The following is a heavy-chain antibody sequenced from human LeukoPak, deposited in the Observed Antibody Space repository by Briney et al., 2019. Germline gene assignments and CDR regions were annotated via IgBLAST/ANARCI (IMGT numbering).Heavy chain of an antibody. Sequence: SETLSLTCTVPGGSISGYYWSWIRQPPGKGLEWIGYIYYSGSTNYNPSLKSRVTISVDTSKHQFSLRLSSVTAADSAVYYVARARGYYGSSGQHWFDPGGRGTLVTVSS. J-gene: IGHJ5*02. V-gene: IGHV4-59*01. D-gene: IGHD3-22*01. CDR3: ARARGYYGSSGQHWFDP. CDR2: IYYSGST. CDR1: GGSISGYY.